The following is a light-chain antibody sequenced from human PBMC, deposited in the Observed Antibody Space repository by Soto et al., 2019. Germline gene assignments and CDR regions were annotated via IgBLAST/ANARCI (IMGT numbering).Light chain of an antibody. CDR2: GAS. CDR3: QQYNNWPPFT. Sequence: EIVMTQSPATLSVSPGESATLSCRASQSVSSNLAWYQQKPGQAPRLLIYGASTRATGIPARFSGSGSGTEFTLTISSLHSEDFAVYYCQQYNNWPPFTFGPGTKVEIK. J-gene: IGKJ3*01. CDR1: QSVSSN. V-gene: IGKV3-15*01.